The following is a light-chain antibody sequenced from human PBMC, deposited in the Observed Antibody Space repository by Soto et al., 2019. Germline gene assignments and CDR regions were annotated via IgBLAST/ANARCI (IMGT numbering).Light chain of an antibody. CDR3: QQDKRHRA. CDR2: TAS. J-gene: IGKJ1*01. Sequence: SQMAPSPWRLYGAVWDGGSMNCRASQTISSWLAWYQQKPGKAPKLLIYTASTLQSGVPSSFSGSGCRTEFTLSSVGLPADDVATYCRQQDKRHRAFGQGTKVDI. V-gene: IGKV1-5*03. CDR1: QTISSW.